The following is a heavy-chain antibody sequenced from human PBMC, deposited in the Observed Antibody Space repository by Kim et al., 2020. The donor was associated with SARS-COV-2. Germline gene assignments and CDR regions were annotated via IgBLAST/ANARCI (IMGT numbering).Heavy chain of an antibody. J-gene: IGHJ6*04. Sequence: ASVKVSCKASGYTFTSYGISWVRQAPGQGLEWMGWISAYNGNTNYAQKLQGRVTMTIDTSTSTAYMELRSLRSDDTAVYYCARDRYHYYDSRLMDVWGKGTTVTVSS. CDR3: ARDRYHYYDSRLMDV. CDR2: ISAYNGNT. V-gene: IGHV1-18*01. D-gene: IGHD3-22*01. CDR1: GYTFTSYG.